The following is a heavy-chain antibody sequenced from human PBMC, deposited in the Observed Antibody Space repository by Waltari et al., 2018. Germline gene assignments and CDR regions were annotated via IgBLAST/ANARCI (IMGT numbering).Heavy chain of an antibody. CDR3: ARSVAARRINWFDP. CDR1: GFSISRGYQ. J-gene: IGHJ5*02. D-gene: IGHD6-6*01. V-gene: IGHV4-38-2*01. CDR2: IYHSGST. Sequence: QVQLQESGPGLVKPSETLSLTCAVSGFSISRGYQWGWIRQPPGKGLEWIGSIYHSGSTYFNPSLKTRVTISADTSRQHLSLKLRSVTAADTALYYCARSVAARRINWFDPWGQGTLVTVSS.